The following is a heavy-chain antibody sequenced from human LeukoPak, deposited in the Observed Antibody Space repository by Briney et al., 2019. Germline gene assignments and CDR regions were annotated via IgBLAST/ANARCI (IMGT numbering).Heavy chain of an antibody. CDR2: IKQDGSEK. V-gene: IGHV3-7*01. J-gene: IGHJ6*02. CDR3: ARYGYYYNLDV. Sequence: GGSLRLSCAASGFAFNKYRMHWVRQAPGKGLEWVANIKQDGSEKCYVDSVKGRFTISRDNAKKSLYLQMNSLRAEDTAVYYCARYGYYYNLDVWGQGTTVTVSS. D-gene: IGHD3-10*01. CDR1: GFAFNKYR.